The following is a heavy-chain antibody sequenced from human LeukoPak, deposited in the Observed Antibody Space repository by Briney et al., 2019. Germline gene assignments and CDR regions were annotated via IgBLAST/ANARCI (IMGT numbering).Heavy chain of an antibody. CDR2: IYSGGST. CDR1: GFTFSSNY. V-gene: IGHV3-53*01. J-gene: IGHJ5*02. D-gene: IGHD4-11*01. Sequence: GGSLRLSCAASGFTFSSNYMSWVRQAPGKGLEWVSVIYSGGSTYYADSVKGRFTISRDNSKNTLYPQMNSLRAEDTAVYYCARDWSPYSKLGGWFDPWGQGTLVTVSS. CDR3: ARDWSPYSKLGGWFDP.